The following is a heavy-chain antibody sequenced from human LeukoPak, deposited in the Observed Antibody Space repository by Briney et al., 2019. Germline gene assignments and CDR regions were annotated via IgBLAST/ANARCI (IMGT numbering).Heavy chain of an antibody. CDR1: GFTFSSYG. V-gene: IGHV3-30*18. CDR3: VKDNPLDY. CDR2: ISYDGSNK. J-gene: IGHJ4*02. Sequence: GGSLRLSCAASGFTFSSYGMHWVRQAPGKGLEWVAVISYDGSNKYYADPVKGRFTISRDNSKNTLYLYVNSLRPDDSAVYYCVKDNPLDYWGQGTLVIVSS.